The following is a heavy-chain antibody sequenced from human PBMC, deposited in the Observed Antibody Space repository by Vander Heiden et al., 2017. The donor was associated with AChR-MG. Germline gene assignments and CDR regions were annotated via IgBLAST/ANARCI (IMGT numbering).Heavy chain of an antibody. V-gene: IGHV3-30-3*01. CDR3: ARDSGDIVVVPAATLGVLWFDP. CDR2: ISYDGSNK. J-gene: IGHJ5*02. CDR1: GFTFSSYA. Sequence: QVQLVESGGGVVQPGRSLRLSCAASGFTFSSYAMHWVRQAPGKGLEWVAVISYDGSNKYYADSVKGRFTISRDNSKNTLYLQMNSLRAEDTAVYYCARDSGDIVVVPAATLGVLWFDPWGQGTLVTVSS. D-gene: IGHD2-2*01.